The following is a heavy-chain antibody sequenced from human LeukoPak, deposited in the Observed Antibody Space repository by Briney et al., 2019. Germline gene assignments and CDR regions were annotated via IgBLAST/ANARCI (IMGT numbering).Heavy chain of an antibody. J-gene: IGHJ6*03. CDR1: GGSFSGYY. Sequence: SETLSLTCAVYGGSFSGYYWSWIRQPPGKGLEWIGEINHSGSTNYNPSLKSRVTISVDTSKNQFSLKLSSVTAADTAVYYCARLFIYYYYMDVWGKGTTVTISS. CDR2: INHSGST. V-gene: IGHV4-34*01. CDR3: ARLFIYYYYMDV.